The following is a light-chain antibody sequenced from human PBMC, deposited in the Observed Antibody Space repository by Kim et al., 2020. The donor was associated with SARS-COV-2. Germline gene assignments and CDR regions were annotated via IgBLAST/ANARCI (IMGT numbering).Light chain of an antibody. CDR2: DNN. J-gene: IGLJ1*01. V-gene: IGLV1-51*01. CDR1: SSNIGNNY. CDR3: GTWDSSLSAYV. Sequence: GQKVTNSCSGSSSNIGNNYVSWYQQLPGTAPKHLIYDNNKRPSGIPDRFSGSKSGTSATLGITGLQTGDEADYYCGTWDSSLSAYVFGTGTKVTVL.